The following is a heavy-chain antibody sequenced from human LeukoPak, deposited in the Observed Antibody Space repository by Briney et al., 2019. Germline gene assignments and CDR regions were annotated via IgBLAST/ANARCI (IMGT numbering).Heavy chain of an antibody. V-gene: IGHV4-61*02. CDR3: ARDISPKEGAFDI. J-gene: IGHJ3*02. CDR2: IYTSGST. CDR1: GGSISAGTSY. D-gene: IGHD3-9*01. Sequence: SQTLSLTCTVSGGSISAGTSYWSWIRQPAGKGLEWIGRIYTSGSTNYNPSLKSRVTMSVDTSKNQFSLKLSSVTAADTAVYYCARDISPKEGAFDIWGQGTMVTVSS.